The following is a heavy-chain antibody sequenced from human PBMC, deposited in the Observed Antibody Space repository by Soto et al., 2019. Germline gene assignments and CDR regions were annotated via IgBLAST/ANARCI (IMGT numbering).Heavy chain of an antibody. CDR1: GFTFSSYG. Sequence: GGSLRLSCAASGFTFSSYGMHWVRQAPGKGLEWVAVIWYDGSNKYYADSVKGRFTISRDNSKNTLYLQMNSLRAEDTAVYYCARDSHKPRAYDVNRGVILYYGMDVWGQGTTVTVSS. D-gene: IGHD3-10*01. CDR2: IWYDGSNK. J-gene: IGHJ6*02. V-gene: IGHV3-33*01. CDR3: ARDSHKPRAYDVNRGVILYYGMDV.